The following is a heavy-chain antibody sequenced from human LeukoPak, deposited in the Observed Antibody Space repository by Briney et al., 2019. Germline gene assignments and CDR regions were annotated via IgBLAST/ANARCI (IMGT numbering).Heavy chain of an antibody. V-gene: IGHV3-30*18. CDR3: AKDFDY. CDR2: ISYDGSNK. CDR1: GFTFSIYG. J-gene: IGHJ4*02. Sequence: SGGSLRLSCAASGFTFSIYGMHWVRQAPGKGLEWVAVISYDGSNKYYADSVKGRFTISRDNSKNTLYLQMNSLRAEDTAVYYCAKDFDYWGQGTLVTVSS.